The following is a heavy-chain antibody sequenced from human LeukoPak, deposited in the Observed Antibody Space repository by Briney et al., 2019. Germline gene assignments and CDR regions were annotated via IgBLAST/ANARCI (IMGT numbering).Heavy chain of an antibody. J-gene: IGHJ6*03. Sequence: ASVKVSCKASGGTFSSYAISWVRQAPGQGLEWMGGIIPIFGTANYAQKFQGRVTITADESTSTAYMELSSLRSEDTAVYYCARGSGGDPNYYYYYMDVWGKGTTVTVSS. D-gene: IGHD2-21*02. CDR3: ARGSGGDPNYYYYYMDV. V-gene: IGHV1-69*13. CDR2: IIPIFGTA. CDR1: GGTFSSYA.